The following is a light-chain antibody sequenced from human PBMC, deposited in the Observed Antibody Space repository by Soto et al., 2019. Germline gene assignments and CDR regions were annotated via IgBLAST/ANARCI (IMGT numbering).Light chain of an antibody. CDR3: CSFTSSNTHV. CDR1: SNDFGNYNL. J-gene: IGLJ1*01. CDR2: EVS. V-gene: IGLV2-23*02. Sequence: QSALTQPASVSGSPGQSITISCTGTSNDFGNYNLVSWYQQHPGKVPKLILFEVSKRPSGVSGRFSGSKSGNTASLTISGLQAEDEADYYCCSFTSSNTHVFGTGTKVTVL.